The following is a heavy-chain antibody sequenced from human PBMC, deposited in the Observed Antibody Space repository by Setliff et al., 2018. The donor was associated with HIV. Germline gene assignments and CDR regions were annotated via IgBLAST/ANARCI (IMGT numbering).Heavy chain of an antibody. D-gene: IGHD3-22*01. V-gene: IGHV1-24*01. CDR2: FDPEDGET. Sequence: ASVKVSSKVSGYSLTDLSIHWVRQAPGKGLEWMGGFDPEDGETVYAQKLQGRVTMTEDTSTDTAYMELSSLRSEDTAMYYCATIRAYYYDSSGQEYFQYWGHGTLVTVSS. CDR3: ATIRAYYYDSSGQEYFQY. J-gene: IGHJ1*01. CDR1: GYSLTDLS.